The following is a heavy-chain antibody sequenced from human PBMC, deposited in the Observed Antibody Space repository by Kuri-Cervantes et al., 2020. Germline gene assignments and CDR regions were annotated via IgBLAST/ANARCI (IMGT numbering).Heavy chain of an antibody. CDR2: ISYDGSNK. D-gene: IGHD1-26*01. CDR3: APLGGGATADY. CDR1: GFTFSSYG. J-gene: IGHJ4*02. Sequence: GESLKISCAASGFTFSSYGMHWVRQAPGKGLEWVAVISYDGSNKYYADSVKGRFTISRDNSKNTLYLQMNSLRAEDTAVYYCAPLGGGATADYWGQGTLVTVSS. V-gene: IGHV3-30*03.